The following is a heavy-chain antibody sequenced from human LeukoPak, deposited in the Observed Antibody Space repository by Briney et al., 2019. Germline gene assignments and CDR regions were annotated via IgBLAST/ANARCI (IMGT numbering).Heavy chain of an antibody. J-gene: IGHJ4*02. CDR3: ARAIGMATITDYFDY. D-gene: IGHD5-24*01. Sequence: SQTLSLTCTVSGGSISSGDYYWSWIRQPPGKGLEWIGYIYYSGSTYYNPSLKSRVTISVDTSKNQFSLKLSSVTAADTAVYYCARAIGMATITDYFDYWGQGTLVTVSS. CDR1: GGSISSGDYY. V-gene: IGHV4-30-4*01. CDR2: IYYSGST.